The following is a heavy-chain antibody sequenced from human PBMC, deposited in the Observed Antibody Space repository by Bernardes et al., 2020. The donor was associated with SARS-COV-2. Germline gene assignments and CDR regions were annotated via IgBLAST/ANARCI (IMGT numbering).Heavy chain of an antibody. CDR2: IYYSGNT. V-gene: IGHV4-39*02. D-gene: IGHD3-10*01. CDR3: ARGESYYGSGSYDWFDP. Sequence: SETLSLTCIVSGGSISSSSYYWAWIRQPPGKGLEWIGNIYYSGNTYYSPSLKSRVTISVDTSKNRFSLKLSSVTAADTAVYYCARGESYYGSGSYDWFDPWGQGTLVTVSS. CDR1: GGSISSSSYY. J-gene: IGHJ5*02.